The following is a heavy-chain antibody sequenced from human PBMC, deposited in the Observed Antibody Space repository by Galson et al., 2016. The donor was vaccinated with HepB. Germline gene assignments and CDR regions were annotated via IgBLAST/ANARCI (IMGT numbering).Heavy chain of an antibody. CDR1: GFMLSKYW. J-gene: IGHJ5*02. D-gene: IGHD2-15*01. V-gene: IGHV3-74*01. CDR3: SRDRLFMADT. CDR2: INGDGTTT. Sequence: LRLSCAASGFMLSKYWMHWVRQPPGKGLMWVARINGDGTTTVYADSVKGRFTISRDSAKNTLYLQMTSLRAEDTAIYYCSRDRLFMADTWGQGTLVTVSS.